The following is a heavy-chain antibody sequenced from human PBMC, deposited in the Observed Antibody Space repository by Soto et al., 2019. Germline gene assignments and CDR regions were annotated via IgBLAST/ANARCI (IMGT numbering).Heavy chain of an antibody. V-gene: IGHV1-2*02. CDR3: ARARKNYYSTSDYHF. CDR1: GYTFIGYY. Sequence: ASVKVSCKASGYTFIGYYMHWVRQAPGQGLEWMGWINPSSGDTNYAQKFQGRVTMTRDTSISTAYTELSRLRFDDTAVYYCARARKNYYSTSDYHFCGQGTMVTVYS. J-gene: IGHJ4*02. D-gene: IGHD4-4*01. CDR2: INPSSGDT.